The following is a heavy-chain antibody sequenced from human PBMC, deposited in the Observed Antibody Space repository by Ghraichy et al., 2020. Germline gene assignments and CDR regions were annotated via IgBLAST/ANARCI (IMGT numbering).Heavy chain of an antibody. Sequence: GGSLRLSCAASGFTFSSYWMHWVRQAPGKGLVWVSRINSDGSSTSYADSVKGRFTISRDNAKNTLYLQMNSLRAEDTAVYYCARETGTTSLVDYWGQGTLVTVSS. D-gene: IGHD1-7*01. J-gene: IGHJ4*02. CDR3: ARETGTTSLVDY. V-gene: IGHV3-74*01. CDR2: INSDGSST. CDR1: GFTFSSYW.